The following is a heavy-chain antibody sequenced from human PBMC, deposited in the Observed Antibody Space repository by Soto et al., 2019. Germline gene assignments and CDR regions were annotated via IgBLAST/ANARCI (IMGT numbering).Heavy chain of an antibody. CDR1: GFTFSSYG. J-gene: IGHJ4*02. CDR3: AKGKGYGDHEGVFDY. V-gene: IGHV3-30*18. CDR2: ISYDGSNK. Sequence: VQLVESGGGVVQPGRSLRLSCAASGFTFSSYGMHWVRQAPGKGLEWVAVISYDGSNKYYADSVKGRFTISRDNSKNTLYLQMNSLRAEDTAVYYCAKGKGYGDHEGVFDYWGQGTLVTVSS. D-gene: IGHD4-17*01.